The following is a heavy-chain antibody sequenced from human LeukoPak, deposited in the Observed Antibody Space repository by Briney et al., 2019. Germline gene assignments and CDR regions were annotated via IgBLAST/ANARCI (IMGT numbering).Heavy chain of an antibody. CDR1: GFRFSTYA. CDR2: IWHDASHT. CDR3: VREIWGSGSYPDY. J-gene: IGHJ4*02. Sequence: GGSLRLSCAASGFRFSTYAMHWVRQAPGKGLEWVALIWHDASHTFYTDSVKGRFTISRDNSKNTVYLQMNTLGGEDTAVYYCVREIWGSGSYPDYWGGGTLVSVSS. V-gene: IGHV3-33*01. D-gene: IGHD3-10*01.